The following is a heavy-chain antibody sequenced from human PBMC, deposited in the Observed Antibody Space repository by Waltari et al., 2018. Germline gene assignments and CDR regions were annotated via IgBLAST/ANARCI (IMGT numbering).Heavy chain of an antibody. CDR3: ATYIGASVGTAAFDV. J-gene: IGHJ3*01. D-gene: IGHD5-12*01. CDR2: ISYSGTT. V-gene: IGHV4-39*01. Sequence: QLQLQESGPRLVKPSETLSLICSVSGVSITSNRHYWAWIRQSPGQGLEWIGTISYSGTTDISLSLKGRVSVTRDTAKNQLSLTLGSVTAADVAVYYCATYIGASVGTAAFDVWGQGTMVTVSS. CDR1: GVSITSNRHY.